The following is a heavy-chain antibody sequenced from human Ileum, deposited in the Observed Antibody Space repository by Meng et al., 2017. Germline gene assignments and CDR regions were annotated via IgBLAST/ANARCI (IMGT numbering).Heavy chain of an antibody. CDR3: ARDRCSNTDCYVTGSAQYSDYYYGMDV. D-gene: IGHD2-2*01. CDR2: ISAYNGNT. CDR1: GYTLTNYG. J-gene: IGHJ6*02. V-gene: IGHV1-18*01. Sequence: ASVKVSCKASGYTLTNYGISWVRQAPGQGLEWMGWISAYNGNTNYAQKLQGRVTMTTDTTTSTAYMELMSLKSDDKAVYYCARDRCSNTDCYVTGSAQYSDYYYGMDVWGQGTMVTVSS.